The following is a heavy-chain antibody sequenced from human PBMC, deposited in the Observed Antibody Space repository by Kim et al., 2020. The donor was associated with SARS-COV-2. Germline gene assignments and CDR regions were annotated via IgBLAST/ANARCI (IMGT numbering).Heavy chain of an antibody. CDR2: IYYSGST. V-gene: IGHV4-61*01. D-gene: IGHD1-26*01. Sequence: SETLSLTCTVSGGSVSSGSYYWSWIRQPPGKGLEWIGYIYYSGSTNYNPSLKSRVTISVDTSKNQFSLKLSSVTAADTAVYYCARDRLDFRGGSYEPTRQDAFDIWGQGTMVTVSS. CDR3: ARDRLDFRGGSYEPTRQDAFDI. CDR1: GGSVSSGSYY. J-gene: IGHJ3*02.